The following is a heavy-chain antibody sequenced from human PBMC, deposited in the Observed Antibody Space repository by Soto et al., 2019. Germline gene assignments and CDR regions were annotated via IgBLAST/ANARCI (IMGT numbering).Heavy chain of an antibody. V-gene: IGHV2-5*01. CDR1: GFSLSTSGVG. J-gene: IGHJ5*02. D-gene: IGHD2-2*01. Sequence: ASGPTLVNPTQTLTLTCTFSGFSLSTSGVGVGWIRQPPGKALEWLALIYWNDDKRYSPSLKSRLTITKDTSKNQVVLTMTNMDPVDTATYYCAHIYVVPAAIAVSGSENWFDPWGQGTLVTVSS. CDR2: IYWNDDK. CDR3: AHIYVVPAAIAVSGSENWFDP.